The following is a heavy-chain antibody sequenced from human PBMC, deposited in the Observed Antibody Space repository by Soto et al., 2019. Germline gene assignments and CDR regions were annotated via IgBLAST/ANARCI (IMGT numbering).Heavy chain of an antibody. J-gene: IGHJ1*01. CDR3: VRHNIPSDTDGETT. Sequence: GGSLRLSCEDSGFSFSTYWMGSVRQIPGKGVEYVANIRGDGSATEYFDSVTARFFIFGDKVKNSVSLQMNRLRVDDSGTYYCVRHNIPSDTDGETTRGQWSPVTASS. CDR2: IRGDGSAT. D-gene: IGHD3-10*01. CDR1: GFSFSTYW. V-gene: IGHV3-7*01.